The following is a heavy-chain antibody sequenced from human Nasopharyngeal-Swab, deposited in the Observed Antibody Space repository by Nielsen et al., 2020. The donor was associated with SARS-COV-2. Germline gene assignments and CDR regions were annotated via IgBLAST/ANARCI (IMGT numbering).Heavy chain of an antibody. CDR3: ARGDYGDLYWYFGL. Sequence: LSLTCAVSGGSISSDGYSWSWIRQPPGKGLEWIGYIYPSGSTHYNPSLKSRVTISIDTSKNHFSLKMSSVTAADSAVYYCARGDYGDLYWYFGLWGRGTLVTVSS. D-gene: IGHD4-17*01. CDR1: GGSISSDGYS. J-gene: IGHJ2*01. CDR2: IYPSGST. V-gene: IGHV4-30-2*01.